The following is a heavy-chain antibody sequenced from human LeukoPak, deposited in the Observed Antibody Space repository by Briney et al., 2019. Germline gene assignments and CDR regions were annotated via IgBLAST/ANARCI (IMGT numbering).Heavy chain of an antibody. CDR1: GFTFNNYA. CDR2: ISGSGGST. J-gene: IGHJ4*02. Sequence: GGSLRLSCAASGFTFNNYAMSWVRQAPGKGLEWVSGISGSGGSTYYADSVKGRFTISRDNSKNTLCLQMNSLTAEDTAVYYCAKDSVPYYYGSGSYPDYWGQGTLVTVSS. CDR3: AKDSVPYYYGSGSYPDY. D-gene: IGHD3-10*01. V-gene: IGHV3-23*01.